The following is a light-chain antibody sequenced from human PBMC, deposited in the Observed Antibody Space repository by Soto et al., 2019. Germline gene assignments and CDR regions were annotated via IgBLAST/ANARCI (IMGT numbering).Light chain of an antibody. Sequence: QPVLTQPPSASGTPGQRVTDSCSGSSSNIGSNAVNWYQHLPGTAPKLLIYYNNQRPSGVPDRFSGSKSGTSASLAISGLQSEDETDYYCSTWDDSLNGWVFGGGTKLTVL. V-gene: IGLV1-44*01. CDR1: SSNIGSNA. J-gene: IGLJ3*02. CDR2: YNN. CDR3: STWDDSLNGWV.